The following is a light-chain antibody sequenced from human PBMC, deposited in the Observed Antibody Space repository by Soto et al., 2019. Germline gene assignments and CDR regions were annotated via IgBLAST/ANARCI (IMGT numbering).Light chain of an antibody. CDR1: ESIGNY. Sequence: EVVLTQSPATLSLSPGERATLSCRASESIGNYLAWYQQKLDQAPKLLIYDASHRAIGIPGRFSGDGSGTDFRLSISGLEAEDFAVYYCQWRSVWPARLTFGGGTKVAIK. CDR2: DAS. CDR3: QWRSVWPARLT. J-gene: IGKJ4*01. V-gene: IGKV3-11*01.